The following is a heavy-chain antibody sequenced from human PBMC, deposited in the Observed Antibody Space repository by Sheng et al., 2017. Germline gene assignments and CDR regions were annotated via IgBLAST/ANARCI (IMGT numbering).Heavy chain of an antibody. CDR3: AKDASGSHSSVGMDV. V-gene: IGHV3-23*04. CDR2: ISGGARGT. CDR1: GFTFGNYA. Sequence: EVRLVESGGGLIQPGGSLRLSCAASGFTFGNYAMSWVRQTPGKGLEWVSTISGGARGTYYADSVQGRFHISRDDSKNTLYLQLNSLRADDTAVYYCAKDASGSHSSVGMDVWGQGTPVTVSP. D-gene: IGHD6-6*01. J-gene: IGHJ6*01.